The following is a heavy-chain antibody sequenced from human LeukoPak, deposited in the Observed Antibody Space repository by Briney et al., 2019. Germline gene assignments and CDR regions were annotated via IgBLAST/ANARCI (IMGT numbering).Heavy chain of an antibody. D-gene: IGHD6-6*01. CDR1: GGSINNYY. V-gene: IGHV4-59*08. J-gene: IGHJ4*02. CDR3: ARGLYSSSSIDY. CDR2: IYHSGST. Sequence: SETLSLTCTVSGGSINNYYWSWIRQPPGKGLEWIGHIYHSGSTNYSPSLKSRVTISVDTSKNQFSLKLSSVTAADTAVYYCARGLYSSSSIDYWGQGTLVTVSS.